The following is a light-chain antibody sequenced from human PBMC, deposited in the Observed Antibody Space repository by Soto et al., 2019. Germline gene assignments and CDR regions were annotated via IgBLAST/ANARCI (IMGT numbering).Light chain of an antibody. Sequence: EIVMTQSPATLYVSPGERATLSCRASQSVSSNLAWYQQKPGQAPRLLIYGASTRATGIPARFSGSGSGTEFNLTISSLQSEDCAVYYCQQYNNWPGTFGKGTKVDIK. V-gene: IGKV3-15*01. J-gene: IGKJ1*01. CDR1: QSVSSN. CDR2: GAS. CDR3: QQYNNWPGT.